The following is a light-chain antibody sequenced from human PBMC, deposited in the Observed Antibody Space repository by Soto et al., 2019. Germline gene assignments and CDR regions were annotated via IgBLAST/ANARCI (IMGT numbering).Light chain of an antibody. CDR3: GAWDAILTRWV. CDR1: RSNIGGNT. Sequence: QSVLTQPPSESGTPGQRVTLSCSGSRSNIGGNTVDWYQQLPGTAPKLLIRSNNLRPSGVPDRFSGSKSGTSASLAINGLQSEDEADYYCGAWDAILTRWVFGGGTKVTVL. J-gene: IGLJ3*02. CDR2: SNN. V-gene: IGLV1-44*01.